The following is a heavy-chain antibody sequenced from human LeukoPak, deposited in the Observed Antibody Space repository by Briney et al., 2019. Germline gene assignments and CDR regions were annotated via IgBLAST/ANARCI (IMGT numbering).Heavy chain of an antibody. V-gene: IGHV4-34*01. CDR3: VRDPVGGSTIFDC. D-gene: IGHD1-26*01. J-gene: IGHJ4*02. CDR2: INHSGSA. Sequence: SETLSLTCAVYGGTFSGYYWSWIRQPPGKGLEWIGEINHSGSANYNPSLKSRVTISVDTSKNQFSLKLSSVTAADTAVYYCVRDPVGGSTIFDCWGQGTLVTVSS. CDR1: GGTFSGYY.